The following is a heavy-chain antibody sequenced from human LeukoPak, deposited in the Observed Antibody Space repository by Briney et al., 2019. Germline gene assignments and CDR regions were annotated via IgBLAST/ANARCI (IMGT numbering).Heavy chain of an antibody. J-gene: IGHJ5*02. D-gene: IGHD5-12*01. Sequence: SVPVSCQASRGTFRSYAISWLGQAPGQGLEWMGRNIPIFCIANHAQKFQGRVTITADKSTGTAYMELSSLRSEDTAVYYCSSAGGYDIQPNNWCDPWGQGTLVSVSS. CDR1: RGTFRSYA. CDR2: NIPIFCIA. CDR3: SSAGGYDIQPNNWCDP. V-gene: IGHV1-69*04.